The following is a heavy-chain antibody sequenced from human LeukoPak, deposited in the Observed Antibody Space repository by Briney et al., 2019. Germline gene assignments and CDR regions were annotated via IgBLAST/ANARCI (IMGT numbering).Heavy chain of an antibody. D-gene: IGHD2-15*01. Sequence: SETLSLTCTVSGGSISSYYWSWIRQPPGKGLEWIGYIYYSGSTNYNPSLKSRVTISVDTSKNQFSLKLSSVTAADTAGYYCASSYCSGGSCYSNFDYWGQGTLVTVSS. J-gene: IGHJ4*02. CDR1: GGSISSYY. V-gene: IGHV4-59*01. CDR2: IYYSGST. CDR3: ASSYCSGGSCYSNFDY.